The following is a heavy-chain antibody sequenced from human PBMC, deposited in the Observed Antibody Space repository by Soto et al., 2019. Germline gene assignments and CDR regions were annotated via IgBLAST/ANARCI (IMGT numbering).Heavy chain of an antibody. Sequence: XETLRRPCTVSADSSTISNSYWGWLRQPPGKVLQWIGSSSYNGGTFYNPSLKGRVAISADTSKKQYSLQVNSVTAADTAVYYCARHRIEVVWRGFDFWGQGSPVTFSS. CDR1: ADSSTISNSY. CDR3: ARHRIEVVWRGFDF. V-gene: IGHV4-39*01. CDR2: SSYNGGT. D-gene: IGHD1-1*01. J-gene: IGHJ4*02.